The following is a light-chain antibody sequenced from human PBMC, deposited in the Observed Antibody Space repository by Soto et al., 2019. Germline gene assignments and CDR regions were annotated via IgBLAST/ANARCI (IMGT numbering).Light chain of an antibody. J-gene: IGLJ2*01. CDR1: SGSVSTNYY. Sequence: QAVVTQEPSFSESPGGTVTLTCGLSSGSVSTNYYPSWYQQTPGQTPRTLVYNTNIRSSGVPDRFSGSILGNKAALTITGAQADDESDYYCVLYMGRGISVFGGGTKVTVL. CDR2: NTN. V-gene: IGLV8-61*01. CDR3: VLYMGRGISV.